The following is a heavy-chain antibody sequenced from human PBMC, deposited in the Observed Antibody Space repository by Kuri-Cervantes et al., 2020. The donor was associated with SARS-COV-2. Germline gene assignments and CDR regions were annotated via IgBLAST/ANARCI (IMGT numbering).Heavy chain of an antibody. J-gene: IGHJ3*02. D-gene: IGHD3-10*01. CDR2: ISYEGSVK. CDR1: GFTFGDYA. Sequence: GGSLRLSCTASGFTFGDYAMSWVRQAPGKGLEWVAVISYEGSVKYYADSLRGRFTVSRDFSKDTLYLQMNSLTSDDTAMYYCVRVRGLLWFGEGRNAFDIWGQGTMVTVSS. CDR3: VRVRGLLWFGEGRNAFDI. V-gene: IGHV3-30-3*01.